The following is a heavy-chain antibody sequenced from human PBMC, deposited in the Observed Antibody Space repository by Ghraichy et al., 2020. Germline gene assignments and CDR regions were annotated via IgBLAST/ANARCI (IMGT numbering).Heavy chain of an antibody. CDR3: AKEGGYSFAYDY. CDR1: GFTFSSYA. CDR2: ISGSGGST. Sequence: GESLNISCAASGFTFSSYAMSWVRQAPGKGLEWVSAISGSGGSTYYADSVKGRFTISRDNSKNTLYLQMNSLRAEDTAVYYCAKEGGYSFAYDYWGQGTLVTVSS. J-gene: IGHJ4*02. D-gene: IGHD5-18*01. V-gene: IGHV3-23*01.